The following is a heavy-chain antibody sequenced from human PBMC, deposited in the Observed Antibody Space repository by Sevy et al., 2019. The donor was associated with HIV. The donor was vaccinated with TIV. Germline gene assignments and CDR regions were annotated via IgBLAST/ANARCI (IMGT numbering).Heavy chain of an antibody. D-gene: IGHD2-21*01. V-gene: IGHV3-9*01. J-gene: IGHJ6*02. CDR1: GVSFEDYG. CDR2: INYNSGRV. CDR3: VKGRIPEAAYYYGLDV. Sequence: GGSLRLSCATFGVSFEDYGMHWVRQSPERGLEWVAGINYNSGRVGYIDSVKGRFTISRDNAKQSLYLQMTSLKPEDSALYHCVKGRIPEAAYYYGLDVWGQGTTVTVSS.